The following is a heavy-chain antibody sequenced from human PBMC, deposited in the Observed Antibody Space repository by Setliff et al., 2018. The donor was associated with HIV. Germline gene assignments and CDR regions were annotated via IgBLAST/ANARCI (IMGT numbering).Heavy chain of an antibody. CDR1: GSSISSSNYY. J-gene: IGHJ3*02. Sequence: SETLSLTCTVSGSSISSSNYYWGWIRQPPGKGLQWIGSIYDTGSTYYNPSLKSRVTISVDTSKNQFSLNLSSVTATDTAVYYCARRNTMVRGIIIDPYDAFDMWGQGTVVTVSS. CDR2: IYDTGST. D-gene: IGHD3-10*01. CDR3: ARRNTMVRGIIIDPYDAFDM. V-gene: IGHV4-39*01.